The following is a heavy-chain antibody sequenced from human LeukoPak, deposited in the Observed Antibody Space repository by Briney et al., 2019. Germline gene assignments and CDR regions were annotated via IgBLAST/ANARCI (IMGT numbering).Heavy chain of an antibody. CDR2: RST. V-gene: IGHV4-59*11. CDR3: ASRKLGNDY. CDR1: GDSISMHY. Sequence: SETLSLTCSVSGDSISMHYWSWIRQPPGKGLEWIGYRSTSYSPSLKSRVTISADTSQNQFSLKLSSVTAADTAVYYCASRKLGNDYWGQGTLVTVSS. J-gene: IGHJ4*02. D-gene: IGHD7-27*01.